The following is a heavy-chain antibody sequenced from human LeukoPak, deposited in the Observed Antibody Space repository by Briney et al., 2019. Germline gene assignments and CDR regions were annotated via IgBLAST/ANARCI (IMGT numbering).Heavy chain of an antibody. Sequence: PGGSLRLSCTASGFTFGDYAMSWVRQAPGKGLEWVGFIRSKAYGGTTEYAASVKGRFTISRDDSKSIAYLQMNSLKTEDTAVYYCTRDRRFIAAAGTIWFDPWGQGTLVTASS. CDR3: TRDRRFIAAAGTIWFDP. J-gene: IGHJ5*02. D-gene: IGHD6-13*01. CDR1: GFTFGDYA. CDR2: IRSKAYGGTT. V-gene: IGHV3-49*04.